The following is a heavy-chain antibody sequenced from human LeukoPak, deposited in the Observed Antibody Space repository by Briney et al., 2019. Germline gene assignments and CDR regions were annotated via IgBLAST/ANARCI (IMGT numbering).Heavy chain of an antibody. J-gene: IGHJ4*02. CDR2: IIPIFGIA. CDR3: ARARDGAGYCSSTSCHYYFDY. Sequence: ASVKVSCKASGGTFSSYAISWVRQAPGPGLEWMGRIIPIFGIANYAQKFQGRVTITADKSTSTAYMELSSLRSEDTAVYYCARARDGAGYCSSTSCHYYFDYWGQGTLVTVSS. D-gene: IGHD2-2*01. V-gene: IGHV1-69*04. CDR1: GGTFSSYA.